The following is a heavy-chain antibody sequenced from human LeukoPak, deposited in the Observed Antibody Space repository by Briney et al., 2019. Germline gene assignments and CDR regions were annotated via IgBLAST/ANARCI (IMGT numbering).Heavy chain of an antibody. V-gene: IGHV4-59*08. CDR2: IYYSGST. CDR1: GGSISSYY. J-gene: IGHJ6*02. Sequence: SETLSLTCTVSGGSISSYYWSWIRQPPGKGLEWIGYIYYSGSTNYNPSLKGRVTISVDTSKNQFSLKLSSVTAADTAVYYCARAEPDPRRRRDGYSPYYYYGMDVWGQGTTVTVSS. D-gene: IGHD5-24*01. CDR3: ARAEPDPRRRRDGYSPYYYYGMDV.